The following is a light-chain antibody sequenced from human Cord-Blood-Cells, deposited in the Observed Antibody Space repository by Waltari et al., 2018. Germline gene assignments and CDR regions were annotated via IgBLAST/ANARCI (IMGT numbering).Light chain of an antibody. CDR3: SSYTSSSTPYV. Sequence: QSALTQPASVSGSPGQSITISCTGTSSDVGGYNYVSWYQQHPGKAPKLMIYDASNRPSGVSNRFAGSKSGHTASLTISGLQAEDEADYYCSSYTSSSTPYVCGTGTKVTVL. J-gene: IGLJ1*01. CDR1: SSDVGGYNY. V-gene: IGLV2-14*03. CDR2: DAS.